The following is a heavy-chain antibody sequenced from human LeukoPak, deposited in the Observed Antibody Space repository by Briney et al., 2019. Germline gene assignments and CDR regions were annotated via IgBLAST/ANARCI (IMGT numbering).Heavy chain of an antibody. CDR1: GYTFSTYA. D-gene: IGHD3-10*01. V-gene: IGHV3-64D*09. J-gene: IGHJ2*01. CDR3: VKLAAPGAIWYFDL. CDR2: ISSNGGST. Sequence: GGSLRLSCAASGYTFSTYAMHWVRQAPGKGLKDVSAISSNGGSTYYADSVKGRFTISRDNSKNTLYLQMSSLRTEDSAIYYCVKLAAPGAIWYFDLWGRGTLVTVSS.